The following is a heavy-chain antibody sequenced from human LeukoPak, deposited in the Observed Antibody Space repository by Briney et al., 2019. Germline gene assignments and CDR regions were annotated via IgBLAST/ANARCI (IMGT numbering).Heavy chain of an antibody. CDR1: GFIFDHFG. CDR3: ARDLKYCTGGMCYFTAVADS. V-gene: IGHV3-20*04. Sequence: GGSLRLSCATSGFIFDHFGMNWVRQVPGKGQEWVSGINRDSTSTNYVDSVRGRFTISRDNAKNSLYLQMNSLRVEDTAFYYCARDLKYCTGGMCYFTAVADSCGQGTLVTVSS. J-gene: IGHJ4*02. CDR2: INRDSTST. D-gene: IGHD2-8*02.